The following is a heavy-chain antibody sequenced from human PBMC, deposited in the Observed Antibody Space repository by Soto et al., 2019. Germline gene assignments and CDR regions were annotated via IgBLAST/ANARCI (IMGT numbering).Heavy chain of an antibody. D-gene: IGHD3-3*01. J-gene: IGHJ4*02. CDR3: GRDGWN. CDR1: CVSISNSSYY. CDR2: IYYSGIT. V-gene: IGHV4-39*02. Sequence: PSETLSLTCTVSCVSISNSSYYWGWIRRPPGKGLEWIGTIYYSGITYYNPSLKSRVTISVDTSKNQFSLKLTSLTAADTAVNYCGRDGWNWAQGTLVTVSS.